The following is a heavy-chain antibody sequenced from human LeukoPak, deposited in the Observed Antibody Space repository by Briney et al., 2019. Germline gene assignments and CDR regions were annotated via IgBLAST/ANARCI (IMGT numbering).Heavy chain of an antibody. CDR3: ARGVGYYDYVWGSS. CDR1: GFTFSSYS. V-gene: IGHV3-21*01. J-gene: IGHJ4*02. Sequence: PGESLRLSCAASGFTFSSYSMNWVRQAPGKGLEWVSSISSSSSYIYYADSVKGRFTISRDNAKNSLYLQMNSLRAEDTAVYYCARGVGYYDYVWGSSRGQGTLVTVSS. CDR2: ISSSSSYI. D-gene: IGHD3-16*01.